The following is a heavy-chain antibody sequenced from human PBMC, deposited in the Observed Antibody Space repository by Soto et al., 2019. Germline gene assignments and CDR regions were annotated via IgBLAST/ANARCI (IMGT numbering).Heavy chain of an antibody. J-gene: IGHJ6*02. CDR2: TYQSGSA. V-gene: IGHV4-30-2*06. CDR3: ARDYHGMDV. CDR1: GGSISSGGYS. Sequence: SETLSLTCTVSGGSISSGGYSWTWIRQSPGKGLEWIGYTYQSGSAYYNPSLKSRVTISVDRSKNQFSLNLTSVTAADTAVYYCARDYHGMDVWGQGTTVTAP.